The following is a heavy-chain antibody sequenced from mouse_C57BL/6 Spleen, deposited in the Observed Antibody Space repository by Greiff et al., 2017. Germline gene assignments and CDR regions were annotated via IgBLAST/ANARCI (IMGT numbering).Heavy chain of an antibody. D-gene: IGHD3-2*02. Sequence: VQLQESGPELVKPGASVKISCKASGYAFSSSWMNWVKQRPGKGLEWIGRIYPGDGDTNYNGKFKGKATLTADKSSSTAYMQLSSLTSEDSAVYFCARSAQPYFDYWGQGTTLTVSS. V-gene: IGHV1-82*01. CDR1: GYAFSSSW. CDR2: IYPGDGDT. J-gene: IGHJ2*01. CDR3: ARSAQPYFDY.